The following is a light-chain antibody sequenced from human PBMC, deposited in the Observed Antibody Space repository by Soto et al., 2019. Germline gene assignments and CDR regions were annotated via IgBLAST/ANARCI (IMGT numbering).Light chain of an antibody. Sequence: QSVLTQPPSVSGAPGQRVTISCTGSSSNTGAGYDVHWYQQVPGTAPKLLIYGNTKRPSGVPDRFSSSKSGTSASLAITGLQAEDEADYYCQSYDGSLSGSVFGGGTKLTVL. J-gene: IGLJ2*01. V-gene: IGLV1-40*01. CDR1: SSNTGAGYD. CDR2: GNT. CDR3: QSYDGSLSGSV.